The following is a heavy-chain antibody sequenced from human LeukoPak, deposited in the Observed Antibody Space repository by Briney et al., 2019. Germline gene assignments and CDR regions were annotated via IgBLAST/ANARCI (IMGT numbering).Heavy chain of an antibody. V-gene: IGHV3-21*01. CDR3: ARDYYDSSGYYYVDYYYYYYYMDV. J-gene: IGHJ6*03. CDR2: ISSSSSYI. Sequence: GGSLRLSCAASGFTFSSYSMNWVRQAPGKGLEWVSSISSSSSYIYYADSVKGRFTISRDNAKNSLYLQMNSLRAEDTAVYYCARDYYDSSGYYYVDYYYYYYYMDVWGKGTTVTVSS. CDR1: GFTFSSYS. D-gene: IGHD3-22*01.